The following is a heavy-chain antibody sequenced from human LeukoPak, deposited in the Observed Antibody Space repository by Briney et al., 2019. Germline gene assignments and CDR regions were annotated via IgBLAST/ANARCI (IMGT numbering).Heavy chain of an antibody. CDR1: GLTFSSYA. V-gene: IGHV3-23*01. D-gene: IGHD6-19*01. J-gene: IGHJ4*02. CDR2: ISGSGGGT. Sequence: QTGGSLRLSCAASGLTFSSYAVSWVRQAPGKGLEWVSAISGSGGGTYYADSVKGRFTISRDNSKNTLYLQMNSLSTEDTAVYYCAKTTTGYSSGRYPGWPVDYWGQGTLVTVSS. CDR3: AKTTTGYSSGRYPGWPVDY.